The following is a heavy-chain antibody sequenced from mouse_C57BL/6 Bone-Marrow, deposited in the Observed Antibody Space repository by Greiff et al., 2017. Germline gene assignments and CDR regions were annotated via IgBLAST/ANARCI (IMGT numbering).Heavy chain of an antibody. CDR1: GYTFTDYY. CDR3: AREIYYGYDAWFAY. J-gene: IGHJ3*01. Sequence: VKLQESGPELVKPGASVKISCKASGYTFTDYYINWVKQRPGQGLEWIGWIFPGSGSTYYNEKFKGKATLTVDKSSSTAYMLLSSLTSEDSAVYFCAREIYYGYDAWFAYWGQGTLVTVSA. V-gene: IGHV1-75*01. CDR2: IFPGSGST. D-gene: IGHD2-2*01.